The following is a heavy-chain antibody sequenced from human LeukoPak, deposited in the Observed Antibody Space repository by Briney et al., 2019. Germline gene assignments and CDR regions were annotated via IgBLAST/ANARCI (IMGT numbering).Heavy chain of an antibody. CDR2: INGATGNT. V-gene: IGHV1-3*01. CDR1: GYTFTSHA. J-gene: IGHJ6*02. CDR3: ARSIIIVPNTSYYYYYMDV. D-gene: IGHD2/OR15-2a*01. Sequence: ASVKVSCKASGYTFTSHALHWVRQAPGESLVWMAWINGATGNTEYSQKFQARVTITRDTSASTAYMELSSLRSEDTAVYYCARSIIIVPNTSYYYYYMDVWGQGTTVTVSS.